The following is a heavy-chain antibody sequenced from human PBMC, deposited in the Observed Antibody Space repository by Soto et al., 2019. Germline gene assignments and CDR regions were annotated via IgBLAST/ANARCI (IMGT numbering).Heavy chain of an antibody. D-gene: IGHD2-21*01. J-gene: IGHJ5*02. V-gene: IGHV3-23*01. CDR2: ISGSGGRT. Sequence: PGGSLRLSCAASGFTFSSYAMSWVRQAPGKGLEWVSAISGSGGRTYYADSVKGRFTISRDNSKNTLYLQMNSLRDEDTAVYYCARGLGVANNWFDPWGQGTLVTVSS. CDR3: ARGLGVANNWFDP. CDR1: GFTFSSYA.